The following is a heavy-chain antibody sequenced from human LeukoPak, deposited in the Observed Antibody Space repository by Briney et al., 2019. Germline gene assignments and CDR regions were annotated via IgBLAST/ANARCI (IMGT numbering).Heavy chain of an antibody. CDR1: GVIFSSHV. D-gene: IGHD4-23*01. CDR3: AGDVSVAVDSLYY. Sequence: GGSLRLSCAASGVIFSSHVMHWVRQPPGKGLEWVAVIWYDGNNKYYAASVKGRFTSSRDHYKNTLYLQMNSLSAEDTAVFYCAGDVSVAVDSLYYGGQETLVTV. V-gene: IGHV3-33*01. CDR2: IWYDGNNK. J-gene: IGHJ4*01.